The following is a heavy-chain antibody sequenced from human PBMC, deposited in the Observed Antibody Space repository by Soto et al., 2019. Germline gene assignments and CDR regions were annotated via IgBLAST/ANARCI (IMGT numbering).Heavy chain of an antibody. CDR3: ARHGATTVWPRFDS. CDR1: GGSLISYY. CDR2: ISYSGDT. J-gene: IGHJ5*01. Sequence: QVQLQESGPGLVRPSETLSLTCIVSGGSLISYYWSWIRQPPGKGLEWLGHISYSGDTNYNSSLKSRVSMSVDTSTNRFSLPMTSVTDADTAIYYCARHGATTVWPRFDSWGQGTLVTVSS. V-gene: IGHV4-59*08. D-gene: IGHD5-12*01.